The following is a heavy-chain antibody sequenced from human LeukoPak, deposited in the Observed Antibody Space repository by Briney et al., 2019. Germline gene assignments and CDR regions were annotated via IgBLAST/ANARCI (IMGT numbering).Heavy chain of an antibody. D-gene: IGHD3-16*01. CDR2: ICYSGNT. V-gene: IGHV4-59*12. Sequence: SETLSLTCTVSGGSISSYCWSWIRQSPGKGLEWIGYICYSGNTNYNPSLKSRVTISVDTSKIQFSLKLSSVTAADTAVYYCARGGMGIDYWGQGTLVTVSS. CDR1: GGSISSYC. J-gene: IGHJ4*02. CDR3: ARGGMGIDY.